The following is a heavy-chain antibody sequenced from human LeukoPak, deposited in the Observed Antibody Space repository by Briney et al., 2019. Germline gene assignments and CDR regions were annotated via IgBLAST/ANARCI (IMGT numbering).Heavy chain of an antibody. CDR3: VRDQSTSLLSPGH. V-gene: IGHV1-2*02. CDR1: GYTFIDYY. J-gene: IGHJ4*02. CDR2: INPNNGDR. Sequence: ASVKVSCKASGYTFIDYYIHWVRQAHGQGLQWMGWINPNNGDRNYAQKFKGRVTMTRDTSITTAYMELSSLRSDDTAVYFCVRDQSTSLLSPGHWGQGALVSVSS. D-gene: IGHD1-1*01.